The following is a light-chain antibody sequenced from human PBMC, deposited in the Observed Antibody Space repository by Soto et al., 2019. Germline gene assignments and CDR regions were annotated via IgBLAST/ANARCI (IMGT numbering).Light chain of an antibody. J-gene: IGKJ4*01. CDR1: QSVGSH. CDR2: DAS. CDR3: QQRNNWPPAT. V-gene: IGKV3-11*01. Sequence: EIVLTQSPATLSLSPGERATLSCRASQSVGSHLAWYQQKPGQAPRLLIYDASTRATGVPARFSGSGSGTDFTLSIISLEPEDFAVYYCQQRNNWPPATFGRGTKVEIK.